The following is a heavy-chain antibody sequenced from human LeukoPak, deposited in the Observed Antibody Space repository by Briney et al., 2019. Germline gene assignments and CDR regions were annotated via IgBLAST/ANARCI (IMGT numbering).Heavy chain of an antibody. CDR2: ISGSGGST. D-gene: IGHD3-22*01. V-gene: IGHV3-23*01. CDR3: AKTNGYYSD. CDR1: GFTFSNYA. J-gene: IGHJ4*02. Sequence: GGSLRLSCAASGFTFSNYAMSWVRQAPGKGLEWVSGISGSGGSTYYADSVKGRLTISRDNSKNTLYLQMDSLRAEDTAVYYCAKTNGYYSDWGQGTLVTVSS.